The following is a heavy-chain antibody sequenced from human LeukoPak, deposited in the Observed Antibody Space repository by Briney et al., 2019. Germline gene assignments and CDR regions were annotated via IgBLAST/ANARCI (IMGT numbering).Heavy chain of an antibody. CDR2: INPNSGGT. Sequence: ASVKVSCKASGYTFTGYYMHWVRQAPGQGLEWMGWINPNSGGTNYAQKFQGRVTMTRDTSISTAYMELSRLRSDDTAVYYCARDAGKRWLQQGYYFDYWGQGTLVTVSS. V-gene: IGHV1-2*02. CDR3: ARDAGKRWLQQGYYFDY. J-gene: IGHJ4*02. D-gene: IGHD5-24*01. CDR1: GYTFTGYY.